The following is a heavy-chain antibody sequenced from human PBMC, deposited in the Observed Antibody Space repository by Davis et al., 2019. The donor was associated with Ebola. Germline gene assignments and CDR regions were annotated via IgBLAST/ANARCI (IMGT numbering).Heavy chain of an antibody. J-gene: IGHJ4*02. V-gene: IGHV1-8*01. CDR1: GYTFISYD. CDR3: ARSRPLTTVGKRHQYYFDY. D-gene: IGHD4-23*01. CDR2: MNPNSGNT. Sequence: AASVKVSCKASGYTFISYDINWVRQAPGQGLEWMGWMNPNSGNTGYAQKFQGRVTMTRNTSISTAYMELSSLRSEDTAVYYCARSRPLTTVGKRHQYYFDYWGQGTLVTVSS.